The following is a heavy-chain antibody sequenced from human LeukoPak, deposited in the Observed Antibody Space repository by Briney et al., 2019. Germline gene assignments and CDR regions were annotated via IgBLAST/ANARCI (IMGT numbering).Heavy chain of an antibody. CDR2: INWNGGST. CDR3: VRGDGSGPDFDY. J-gene: IGHJ4*02. V-gene: IGHV3-20*04. D-gene: IGHD3-22*01. CDR1: GFTFDDYG. Sequence: PGGSLRLSCAASGFTFDDYGMSWVRQAPGKGLEWVSGINWNGGSTGYADSVKGRSTISRDNAKNSLYLQMNSLRAEDTALYYCVRGDGSGPDFDYWGQGTLVTVSS.